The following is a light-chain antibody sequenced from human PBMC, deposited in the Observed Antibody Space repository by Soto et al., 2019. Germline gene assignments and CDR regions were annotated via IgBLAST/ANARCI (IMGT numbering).Light chain of an antibody. Sequence: EIVMTQSPATLSVSPGERATLSCRASQSVSTNLAWYQQKPGQAPRLLIYGASTRATGIPARFSGSGFGTEFTLTISSLQSEDFAVYYCQQYNNWPAFIFGPGTEVDI. CDR3: QQYNNWPAFI. CDR1: QSVSTN. CDR2: GAS. V-gene: IGKV3-15*01. J-gene: IGKJ3*01.